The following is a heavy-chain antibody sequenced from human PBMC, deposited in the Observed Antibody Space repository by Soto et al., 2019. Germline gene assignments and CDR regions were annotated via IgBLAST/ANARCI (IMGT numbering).Heavy chain of an antibody. CDR3: AREPTGFHSAFDF. Sequence: SQTLSLTCAISGDSVSSNGAAWNWIRQSPSRGLEWLGRTYYRSRWYSDYAPSVKSRITVNPDTSQNQFSLQLNSVTPEDTAIYYCAREPTGFHSAFDFWGQGNLVTVSS. V-gene: IGHV6-1*01. J-gene: IGHJ4*02. CDR1: GDSVSSNGAA. D-gene: IGHD4-4*01. CDR2: TYYRSRWYS.